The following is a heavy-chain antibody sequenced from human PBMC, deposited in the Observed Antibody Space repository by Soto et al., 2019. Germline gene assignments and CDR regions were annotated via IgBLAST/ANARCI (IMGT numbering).Heavy chain of an antibody. CDR2: IVPLFGKA. Sequence: QVQLVQSGPEVKKFGSSVKVSCKASGDTFSSYSINWVRQAPGQGLEWIGRIVPLFGKANYAQKFQGRVTISADKSTSTAHMELNSLRSEDTAVYYCAKEAGFGELFHIDYWGQGTLVTVSS. J-gene: IGHJ4*02. V-gene: IGHV1-69*08. CDR1: GDTFSSYS. D-gene: IGHD3-10*01. CDR3: AKEAGFGELFHIDY.